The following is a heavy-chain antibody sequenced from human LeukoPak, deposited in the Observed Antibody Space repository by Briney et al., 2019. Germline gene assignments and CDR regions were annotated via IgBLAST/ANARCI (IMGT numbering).Heavy chain of an antibody. CDR1: GFSVSSNY. CDR2: LYSAGNT. CDR3: ARAREYTVIDF. Sequence: GSLRLSCAASGFSVSSNYMNWVRQAPGKGLEWVSILYSAGNTYYPDSVKGRFTISRDNSKNTLFLQMDGLRGEDTAVYYCARAREYTVIDFWGQGTLVTVSS. D-gene: IGHD2/OR15-2a*01. V-gene: IGHV3-66*02. J-gene: IGHJ4*02.